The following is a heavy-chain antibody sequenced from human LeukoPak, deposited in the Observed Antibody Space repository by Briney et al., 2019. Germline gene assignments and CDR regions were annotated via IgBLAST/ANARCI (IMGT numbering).Heavy chain of an antibody. CDR1: GYTFSIYG. CDR2: IWYDGSNT. Sequence: GGSLRLSCAASGYTFSIYGMNWVRQAPGKGVECVAIIWYDGSNTYFAESVMGRFSISKDNFNNIVYLQMNSLKIEDTGVYYCARAGIVNALDYWGQGAQVTVSP. D-gene: IGHD2/OR15-2a*01. CDR3: ARAGIVNALDY. J-gene: IGHJ4*02. V-gene: IGHV3-33*01.